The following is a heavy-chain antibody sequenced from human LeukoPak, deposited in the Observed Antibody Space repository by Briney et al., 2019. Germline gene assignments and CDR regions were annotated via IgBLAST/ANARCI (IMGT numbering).Heavy chain of an antibody. V-gene: IGHV1-46*01. CDR2: INPSGGST. CDR1: GYTFTSYY. Sequence: GASVKVSCKASGYTFTSYYMHWVRQAPGQGLEWMGIINPSGGSTSYAQKFQGRVTMTRDTSASTVYMELSSLRSDDTAVYYCARDRGLPVATIAALDYWGQGTLVTVSS. CDR3: ARDRGLPVATIAALDY. J-gene: IGHJ4*02. D-gene: IGHD5-12*01.